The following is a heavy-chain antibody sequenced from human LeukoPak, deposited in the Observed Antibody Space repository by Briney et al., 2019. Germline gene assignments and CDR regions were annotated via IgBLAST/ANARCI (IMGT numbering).Heavy chain of an antibody. V-gene: IGHV1-2*02. Sequence: ASVKVSCKASGYTFTGYYMHWVRQAPGQGLEWMGWINPNSGGTNYAQKFQGRVTMTRDTSISTAYMELSRLRSDDTAVYYCARGRLGELSSYYFDYWGQGTLVTVSS. J-gene: IGHJ4*02. CDR3: ARGRLGELSSYYFDY. D-gene: IGHD3-16*02. CDR2: INPNSGGT. CDR1: GYTFTGYY.